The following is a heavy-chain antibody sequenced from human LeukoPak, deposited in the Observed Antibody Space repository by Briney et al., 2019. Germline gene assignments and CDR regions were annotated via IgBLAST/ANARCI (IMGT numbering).Heavy chain of an antibody. CDR3: AVNYGSSSYSYDY. V-gene: IGHV5-51*01. CDR1: GYSFTTYW. J-gene: IGHJ4*02. CDR2: IYPGDSDT. D-gene: IGHD3-22*01. Sequence: GECLNISCKASGYSFTTYWIAWVRYMHGKGLEWMGSIYPGDSDTKYSPSFQGQVAISADKSNTTAYLQWSSLKASDTAIYYCAVNYGSSSYSYDYWGQGILVTVSS.